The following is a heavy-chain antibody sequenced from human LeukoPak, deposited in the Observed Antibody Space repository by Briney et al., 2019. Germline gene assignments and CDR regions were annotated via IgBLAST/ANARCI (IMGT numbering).Heavy chain of an antibody. CDR2: IYYSGST. CDR3: ARGASTFPFDY. J-gene: IGHJ4*02. V-gene: IGHV4-39*07. CDR1: GGSISSSSYY. Sequence: SETLSLTCTVSGGSISSSSYYWGWIRQPPGKGLEWIGNIYYSGSTYSNPSLESRVSISVDKSKNQFSLKLSSVTAADTAVYYCARGASTFPFDYWGQGTLVTVSS. D-gene: IGHD3-16*01.